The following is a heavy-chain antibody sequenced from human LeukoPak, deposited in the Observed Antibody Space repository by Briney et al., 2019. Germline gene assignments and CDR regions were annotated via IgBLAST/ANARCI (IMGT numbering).Heavy chain of an antibody. CDR2: IYYSGST. Sequence: SETLSLTCTVSGGSISSYYWSWIRQPPGKGPEWIGYIYYSGSTNYNPSLKSRVTISVDTSKNQFSLKLSSVTAADTAVYYCARVVVVTATYYFDYWGQGTLVTVSS. V-gene: IGHV4-59*01. D-gene: IGHD2-21*02. CDR1: GGSISSYY. CDR3: ARVVVVTATYYFDY. J-gene: IGHJ4*02.